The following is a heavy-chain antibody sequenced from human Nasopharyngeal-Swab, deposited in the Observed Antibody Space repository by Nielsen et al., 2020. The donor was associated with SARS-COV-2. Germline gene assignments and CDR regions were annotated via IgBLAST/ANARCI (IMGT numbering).Heavy chain of an antibody. CDR1: GFTFSSYG. D-gene: IGHD3-22*01. CDR3: AKQWLLGGHIDY. Sequence: LKISCAASGFTFSSYGMHWVRQAPGKGLEWVAVISYDGSNKYYADSVKGRFTISRDNSKNTLYLQMNSLRADDTAVYYCAKQWLLGGHIDYWGQGTLVTVSS. V-gene: IGHV3-30*18. J-gene: IGHJ4*02. CDR2: ISYDGSNK.